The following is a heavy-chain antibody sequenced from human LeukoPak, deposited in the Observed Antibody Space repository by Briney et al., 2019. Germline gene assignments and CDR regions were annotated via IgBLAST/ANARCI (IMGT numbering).Heavy chain of an antibody. D-gene: IGHD3-3*01. CDR3: ARGPPAPTYYDFWSGPGPVYYYYYMDV. CDR1: GGSFRGYY. Sequence: SETLSLTCAVYGGSFRGYYWSWIRQPPGKGLEWIGEINHSGSTNYNPSLKSRVTISVDTSKNQFSLKLSSVTAADTAVYCCARGPPAPTYYDFWSGPGPVYYYYYMDVWGKGTTVTVSS. J-gene: IGHJ6*03. V-gene: IGHV4-34*01. CDR2: INHSGST.